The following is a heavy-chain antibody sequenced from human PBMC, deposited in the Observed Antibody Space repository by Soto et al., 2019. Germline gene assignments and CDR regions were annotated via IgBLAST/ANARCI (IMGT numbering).Heavy chain of an antibody. Sequence: SETLSLTCSVPGDSISSGGYYWGWIRQPPGKGLEWIGSIYYNGNTYYNPSLKSRVTISRDTSMNQFSLRLNSVTAADTAVYYCVSRLGYGFAMDVWGQGTMVTVSS. CDR1: GDSISSGGYY. J-gene: IGHJ6*02. CDR2: IYYNGNT. V-gene: IGHV4-39*01. CDR3: VSRLGYGFAMDV. D-gene: IGHD5-12*01.